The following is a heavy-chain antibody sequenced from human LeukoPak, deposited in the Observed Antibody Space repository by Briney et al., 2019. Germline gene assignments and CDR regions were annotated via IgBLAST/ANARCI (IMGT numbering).Heavy chain of an antibody. V-gene: IGHV3-66*01. D-gene: IGHD3-22*01. CDR3: ARDSSGYYYEYYYGMDV. J-gene: IGHJ6*02. CDR2: IYSGGST. CDR1: GFTVSSNY. Sequence: GGSLRLSCAASGFTVSSNYMSWVRQAPGKGLEWVSVIYSGGSTYYADSVKGRFTISRDNSKNTLYLQMNSLRAEDTAVYYCARDSSGYYYEYYYGMDVWGQGTTVTVSS.